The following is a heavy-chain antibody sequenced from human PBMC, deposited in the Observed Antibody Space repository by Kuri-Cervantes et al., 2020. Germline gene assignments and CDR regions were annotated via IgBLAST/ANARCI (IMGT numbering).Heavy chain of an antibody. J-gene: IGHJ3*02. CDR2: ISSSGSTI. CDR3: ARDLSGYDERAVADAFDI. CDR1: GFTFSSYE. V-gene: IGHV3-48*03. D-gene: IGHD5-12*01. Sequence: GGSLRLSCAASGFTFSSYEMNWVRQAPGKGLEWVSYISSSGSTIYYADSVKGRFTISRDNAKNSLYLQMNSLRAEDTAVYYCARDLSGYDERAVADAFDIWGQGTMVTVSS.